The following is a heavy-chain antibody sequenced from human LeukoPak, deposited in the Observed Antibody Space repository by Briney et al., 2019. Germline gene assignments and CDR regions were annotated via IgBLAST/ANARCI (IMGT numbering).Heavy chain of an antibody. V-gene: IGHV4-34*01. Sequence: SETLSLTCAVYGGSFSGYYWSWIRQPPGKGLEWIGEINHSGSTYYNPSLKSRVTISVDTSKNQFSLKLSSVTAADTAVYYCARQLWFGFYYMDVWGKGTTVTISS. J-gene: IGHJ6*03. CDR3: ARQLWFGFYYMDV. CDR1: GGSFSGYY. D-gene: IGHD3-10*01. CDR2: INHSGST.